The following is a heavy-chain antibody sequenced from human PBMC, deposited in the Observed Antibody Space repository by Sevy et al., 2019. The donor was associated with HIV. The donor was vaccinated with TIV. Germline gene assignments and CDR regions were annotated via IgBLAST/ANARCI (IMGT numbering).Heavy chain of an antibody. J-gene: IGHJ4*02. CDR3: ARDEVGGSYWEFDY. CDR2: ISTSSSYI. V-gene: IGHV3-21*01. Sequence: GGCLRLSCAASGFTFSSYSMNWVRQAPGKGLEWVSSISTSSSYIYYADSVKGRFTISRDNAKNSLYLQMNSLRAEDTAVYYCARDEVGGSYWEFDYWGQGTLVTVSS. D-gene: IGHD1-26*01. CDR1: GFTFSSYS.